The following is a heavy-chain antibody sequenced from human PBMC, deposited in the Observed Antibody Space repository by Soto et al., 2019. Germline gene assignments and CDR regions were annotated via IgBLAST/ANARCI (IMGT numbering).Heavy chain of an antibody. J-gene: IGHJ6*03. CDR2: IRPYNGDT. V-gene: IGHV1-18*01. D-gene: IGHD1-26*01. Sequence: QLVQSGAEVKKPGASVKVSCKASGYSFSSYGIIWVRQAPGQGLEWMGWIRPYNGDTNSAQKLQGRVTMTTDTATSTAYMELRSLRSDDTAGYYCARRAEDLYYYYMDVWGKGTTVTVSS. CDR3: ARRAEDLYYYYMDV. CDR1: GYSFSSYG.